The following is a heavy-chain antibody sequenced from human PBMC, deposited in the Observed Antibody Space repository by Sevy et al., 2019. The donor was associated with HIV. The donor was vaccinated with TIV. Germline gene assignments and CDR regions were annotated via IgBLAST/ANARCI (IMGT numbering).Heavy chain of an antibody. J-gene: IGHJ6*02. CDR3: ARGWGASAGTNYGLDV. CDR1: GDSISTYY. CDR2: IYYTGST. Sequence: SETLSLTCTVSGDSISTYYWSWIRQPPGKGLEWIGYIYYTGSTNYNPSLKSRVSISVDTYKNQFSLKLTSVTAADTAVYFCARGWGASAGTNYGLDVWGQGTTVTVSS. D-gene: IGHD6-13*01. V-gene: IGHV4-59*01.